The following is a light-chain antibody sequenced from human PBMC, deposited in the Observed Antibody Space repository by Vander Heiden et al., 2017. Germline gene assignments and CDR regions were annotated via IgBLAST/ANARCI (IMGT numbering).Light chain of an antibody. CDR1: QSVSSSY. V-gene: IGKV3-20*01. CDR2: GAS. CDR3: QQYGRSPTT. Sequence: EIVLTQSPATLSLSPGERATLPCRASQSVSSSYLAWYQQKPGQAPRLLIYGASSRATGIPDRFSGSGSGTDFTLTISRLEPEDFAVYYCQQYGRSPTTFGQGTKVEIK. J-gene: IGKJ1*01.